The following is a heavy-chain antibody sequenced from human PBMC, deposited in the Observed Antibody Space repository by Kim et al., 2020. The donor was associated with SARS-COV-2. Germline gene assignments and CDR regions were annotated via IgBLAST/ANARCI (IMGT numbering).Heavy chain of an antibody. V-gene: IGHV4-39*01. Sequence: SETLSLTCTASGGSISSSSYYWGWIRQPPGKRLEGIGGIEYSTSAYYNPSLKSRVTISVDTSKNQFSLKLSSVTAADTAVYYCARQITVAGAGTTPFGYWGQGTLVTVSS. CDR3: ARQITVAGAGTTPFGY. CDR2: IEYSTSA. D-gene: IGHD6-19*01. J-gene: IGHJ4*02. CDR1: GGSISSSSYY.